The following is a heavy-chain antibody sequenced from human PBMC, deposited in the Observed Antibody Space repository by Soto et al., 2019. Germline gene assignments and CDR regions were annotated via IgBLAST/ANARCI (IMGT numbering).Heavy chain of an antibody. CDR3: ARDKDRQQLGGNYYYILDV. Sequence: QVQLMQSGAEVKKPGSSVKVSCKASGGTFSTSAISWVRQAPGEGLEWVGGIMPIFATPDYAQKFQGRVTISADDSTATAYRALTSLTTADTAVYYCARDKDRQQLGGNYYYILDVWGQGTAITVSS. D-gene: IGHD3-3*02. J-gene: IGHJ6*02. CDR2: IMPIFATP. V-gene: IGHV1-69*12. CDR1: GGTFSTSA.